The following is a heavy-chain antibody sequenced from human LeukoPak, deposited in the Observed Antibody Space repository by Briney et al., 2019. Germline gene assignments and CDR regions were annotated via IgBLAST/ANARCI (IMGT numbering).Heavy chain of an antibody. CDR1: GFTFSDYS. J-gene: IGHJ4*02. CDR3: ARDPGRGDY. V-gene: IGHV3-69-1*01. Sequence: PGVSLRLSCAASGFTFSDYSMNWVRQAPGKGLEWVSSITSNSNTYYADSVKGRFTISRDNTKNSLFLQMNSLRAEDTAVYHCARDPGRGDYWGQGTLVTVSS. CDR2: ITSNSNT.